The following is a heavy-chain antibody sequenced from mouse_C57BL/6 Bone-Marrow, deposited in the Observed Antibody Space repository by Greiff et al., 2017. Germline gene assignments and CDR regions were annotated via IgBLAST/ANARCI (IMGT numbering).Heavy chain of an antibody. CDR3: AREGIYYGNSGFYSYYFDY. CDR2: IYPGSGST. J-gene: IGHJ2*01. V-gene: IGHV1-55*01. Sequence: QVQLQQSGAELVKPGASVKMSCKASGYTFTSYWITWVKQRPGQGLEWIGDIYPGSGSTNYNEKFKSKATLTVDTSSSTAYMQLSSLTSEDSAVYYCAREGIYYGNSGFYSYYFDYWGQGTTLTVSS. D-gene: IGHD2-1*01. CDR1: GYTFTSYW.